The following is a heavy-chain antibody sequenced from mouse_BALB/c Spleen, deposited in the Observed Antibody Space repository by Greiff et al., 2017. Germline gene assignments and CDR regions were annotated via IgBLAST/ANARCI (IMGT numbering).Heavy chain of an antibody. Sequence: EVQLQQPGAELVKPGASVKLSCKASGYTFTSYWMHWVKQSHGKSLEWIGYIYPYNGGTGYNQKFKSKATLTVDNSSSTAYMELRSLTSEDSAVYYCAREEVRRGGYAMDYWGQGTSVTVSS. J-gene: IGHJ4*01. CDR2: IYPYNGGT. CDR3: AREEVRRGGYAMDY. V-gene: IGHV1-34*01. D-gene: IGHD2-14*01. CDR1: GYTFTSYW.